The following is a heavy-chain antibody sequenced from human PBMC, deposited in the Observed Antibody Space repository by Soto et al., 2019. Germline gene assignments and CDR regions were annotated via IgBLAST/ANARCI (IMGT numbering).Heavy chain of an antibody. CDR2: IYYSGST. CDR3: ARDKWGRWRYYYYGMDV. V-gene: IGHV4-30-4*01. Sequence: QVQLQESGPGLVKPSQTLSLTCTVSGGSISSGDYYWSWIRQPPGKGLEWIGYIYYSGSTYYNPSLKSRVTISVDTSKNQFSLKLSSVTAADTAVYYCARDKWGRWRYYYYGMDVWGQGTTVTVSS. D-gene: IGHD7-27*01. J-gene: IGHJ6*02. CDR1: GGSISSGDYY.